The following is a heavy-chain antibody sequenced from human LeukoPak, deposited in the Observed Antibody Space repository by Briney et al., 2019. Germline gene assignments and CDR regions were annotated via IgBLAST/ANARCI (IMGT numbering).Heavy chain of an antibody. CDR2: IRSKANSYAT. Sequence: GGSLRLSCAASGFTFSSHGMNWVRQASGKGLEWVGRIRSKANSYATAYAASVKGRFTISRDDSKNTAYLQMNSLKTEDTAVYYCTRRIEDYDSSGSYSVWGQGTLVTVSS. D-gene: IGHD3-22*01. J-gene: IGHJ4*02. CDR1: GFTFSSHG. CDR3: TRRIEDYDSSGSYSV. V-gene: IGHV3-73*01.